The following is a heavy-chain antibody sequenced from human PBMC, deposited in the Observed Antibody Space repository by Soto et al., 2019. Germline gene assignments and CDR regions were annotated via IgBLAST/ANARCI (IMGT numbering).Heavy chain of an antibody. D-gene: IGHD6-19*01. CDR3: ARALVDSSGWFYYYYYGMDV. CDR1: GFTFSDHY. V-gene: IGHV3-72*01. Sequence: PGGSLRLSCAASGFTFSDHYMDWVRQAPGKGLEWVGRTRNKANSYTTEYAASVKGRFTISRDDSKNSLYLQMNSLKTEDTAVYYCARALVDSSGWFYYYYYGMDVWGQGTTVTVSS. J-gene: IGHJ6*02. CDR2: TRNKANSYTT.